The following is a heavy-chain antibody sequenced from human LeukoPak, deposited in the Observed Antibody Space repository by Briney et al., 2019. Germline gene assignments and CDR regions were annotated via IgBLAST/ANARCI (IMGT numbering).Heavy chain of an antibody. CDR3: ARDTLWE. D-gene: IGHD1-26*01. CDR2: ISFDGSNK. CDR1: GFTFSGYT. V-gene: IGHV3-30-3*01. J-gene: IGHJ4*02. Sequence: GGSPRLSCAVSGFTFSGYTMHWVRQAPGKGLEWVAVISFDGSNKYYGDSVKGRFTISRDNSKNTLYLQMNSLRPDDTAIYYCARDTLWEWGQGTLVTVSS.